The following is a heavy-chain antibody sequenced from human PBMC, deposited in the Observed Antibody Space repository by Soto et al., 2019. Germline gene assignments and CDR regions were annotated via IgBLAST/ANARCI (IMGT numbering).Heavy chain of an antibody. V-gene: IGHV1-18*01. CDR1: GYTFTSYG. J-gene: IGHJ5*02. CDR2: ISAYNGNT. Sequence: QVQLVQSGAEVKKPGASVKVSCKASGYTFTSYGISWVRQPPGQGLEWMGWISAYNGNTNYAQKLQGRDTMTTDTTTSTAYMELRSLRADDTAVYYCARGSVAAGPLNWFDPWGQGTLVTVSS. D-gene: IGHD2-15*01. CDR3: ARGSVAAGPLNWFDP.